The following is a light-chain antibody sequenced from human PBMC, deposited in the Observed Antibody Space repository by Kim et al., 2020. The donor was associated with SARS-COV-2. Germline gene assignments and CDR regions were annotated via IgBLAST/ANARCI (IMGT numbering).Light chain of an antibody. V-gene: IGKV1-5*03. J-gene: IGKJ5*01. CDR1: QSFSGW. CDR2: KTS. CDR3: QQYNNVPIT. Sequence: DIQMTQSPSTLSASVGDRVTITCRASQSFSGWLAWYQQKPGKVPKLLIYKTSILESGVPSRFSGSGSGTEFTLTISSLQPDDFATYYCQQYNNVPITFGQGTRLEIK.